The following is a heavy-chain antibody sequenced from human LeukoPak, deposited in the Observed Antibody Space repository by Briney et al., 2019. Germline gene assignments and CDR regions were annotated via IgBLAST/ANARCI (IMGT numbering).Heavy chain of an antibody. CDR1: GYTFTSYG. J-gene: IGHJ3*02. D-gene: IGHD6-19*01. CDR2: ISAYNGNT. Sequence: RRASVKVSCKASGYTFTSYGISWVRQAPGQGLEWMGWISAYNGNTNYAQKLQGRVTMTTDTSTSTAYMELRSLRSDDTAVYYCASTTSPQLAVAGEGTAFDIWGQGTMVTVSS. CDR3: ASTTSPQLAVAGEGTAFDI. V-gene: IGHV1-18*01.